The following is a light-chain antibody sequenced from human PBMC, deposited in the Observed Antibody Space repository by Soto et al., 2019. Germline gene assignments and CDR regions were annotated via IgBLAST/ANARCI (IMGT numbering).Light chain of an antibody. CDR2: INSDGSH. CDR1: SGHSSYA. CDR3: QTWGTDMVV. V-gene: IGLV4-69*01. J-gene: IGLJ2*01. Sequence: QAVLTQSPSASASLGPSVKLTCTLSSGHSSYAIAWHQQQPEKGPRYLMKINSDGSHSKGDGIPDRFSGSSSGAERYVTIYSLQSEDEADYYCQTWGTDMVVFGGGTKLTVL.